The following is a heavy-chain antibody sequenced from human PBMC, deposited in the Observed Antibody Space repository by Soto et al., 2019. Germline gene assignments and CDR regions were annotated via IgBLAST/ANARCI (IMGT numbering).Heavy chain of an antibody. Sequence: QVQLVQSGAEVKKPGASVKVSCKASGYTFTSYGISWVRQAPGQGLEWMGWISAYNGNTNYTQKRQGQGTRNTDTSTSTAHMELRRLRSDGTGVYYCARGRPIMITFGGVLVDRFLDRWGRGTLVTVSS. V-gene: IGHV1-18*01. D-gene: IGHD3-16*02. CDR1: GYTFTSYG. J-gene: IGHJ2*01. CDR3: ARGRPIMITFGGVLVDRFLDR. CDR2: ISAYNGNT.